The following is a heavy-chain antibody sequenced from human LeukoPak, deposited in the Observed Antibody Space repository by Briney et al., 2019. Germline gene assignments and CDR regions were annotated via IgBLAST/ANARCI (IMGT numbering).Heavy chain of an antibody. V-gene: IGHV4-39*07. D-gene: IGHD3-10*01. Sequence: SETLSLTCTVSGGSISSSSYYWGWIRQPPGKGLEWIGSIYYSGSTYYNPSLKSRVTISVDTSKNQFSLKLSSVTAADTAVYYCARAITMVRGVPTLFDYWGQGTLVTVSS. CDR1: GGSISSSSYY. J-gene: IGHJ4*02. CDR3: ARAITMVRGVPTLFDY. CDR2: IYYSGST.